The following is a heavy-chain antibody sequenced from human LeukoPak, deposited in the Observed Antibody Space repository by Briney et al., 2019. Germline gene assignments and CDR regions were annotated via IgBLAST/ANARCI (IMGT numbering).Heavy chain of an antibody. CDR1: GDSVSSNSAA. CDR2: TYYRSKWYN. D-gene: IGHD6-19*01. Sequence: SQTLSLTCALSGDSVSSNSAAWNRLRQSPSRGLEWLGRTYYRSKWYNDYAVSVKSRITINPDTSKNQFSLQLNSVTPEDTAVYYCARGGLSAVALYYFDYWGQGTLATVSS. J-gene: IGHJ4*02. V-gene: IGHV6-1*01. CDR3: ARGGLSAVALYYFDY.